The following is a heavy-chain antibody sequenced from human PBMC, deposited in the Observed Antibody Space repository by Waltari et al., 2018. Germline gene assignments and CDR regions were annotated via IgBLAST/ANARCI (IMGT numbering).Heavy chain of an antibody. CDR3: ARDLDEQRRYYYYGMDV. Sequence: EVQLVESGGGLVQPGGSLRLSCAASGFTFSRYWMHWVRQAPGKGLVWVSRINSDGSSTSYADSVKGRFTISRDNAKNTLYLQMNSLRAEDTAVYYCARDLDEQRRYYYYGMDVWGQGTTVTVSS. J-gene: IGHJ6*02. V-gene: IGHV3-74*01. CDR1: GFTFSRYW. CDR2: INSDGSST. D-gene: IGHD6-25*01.